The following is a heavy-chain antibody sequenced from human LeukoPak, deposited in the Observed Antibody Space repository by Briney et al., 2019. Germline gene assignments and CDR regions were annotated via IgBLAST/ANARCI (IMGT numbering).Heavy chain of an antibody. CDR2: ISGSGGST. J-gene: IGHJ4*02. D-gene: IGHD2-21*01. Sequence: PGGSLRLSXAASGFAFSTYAMSWVRQTPGKGLEWLSGISGSGGSTYYADSVKGRFTISRDNSKNTLYLQMNSLIAGDTAIYYCAKNRALHEIDYWGQGTLVTVSS. V-gene: IGHV3-23*01. CDR1: GFAFSTYA. CDR3: AKNRALHEIDY.